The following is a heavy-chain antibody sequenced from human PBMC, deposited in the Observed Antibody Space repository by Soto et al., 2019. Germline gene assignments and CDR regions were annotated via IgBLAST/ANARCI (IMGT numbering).Heavy chain of an antibody. CDR2: IYPGDSDT. V-gene: IGHV5-51*01. J-gene: IGHJ6*03. Sequence: GESLKISCKGSGYSFTSYWIGWVRQMPGKGLEWMGIIYPGDSDTRYSPSFQGQVTISADKSISTAYLQWSSLKASDTAMYYCARQTIAAAGGYYYYYMDVWGKGTTVTVSS. CDR3: ARQTIAAAGGYYYYYMDV. D-gene: IGHD6-13*01. CDR1: GYSFTSYW.